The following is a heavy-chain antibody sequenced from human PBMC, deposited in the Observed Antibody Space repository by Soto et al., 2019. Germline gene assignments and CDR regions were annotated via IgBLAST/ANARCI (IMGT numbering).Heavy chain of an antibody. CDR3: ARDRGYDAHDYYYNAMDV. Sequence: ESGGGLVKPGGSLRLSCISSGFTFRTYTMNWVRQAPGKGLEWVSGIRGFSPYTFYAESVKGRFTISRDNAKNSLYLQMNSLRAEDTAVYYCARDRGYDAHDYYYNAMDVWGQGTTVTGSS. J-gene: IGHJ6*02. D-gene: IGHD2-15*01. CDR2: IRGFSPYT. CDR1: GFTFRTYT. V-gene: IGHV3-21*01.